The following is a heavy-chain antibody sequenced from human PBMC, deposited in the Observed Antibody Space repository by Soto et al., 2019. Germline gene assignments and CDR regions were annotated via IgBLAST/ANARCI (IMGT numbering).Heavy chain of an antibody. Sequence: EVQVLESGGGLVQPGGSLRLSCAASGFTFSCCAMSWVRQAPGKGLEWVSTIHGDGDYTHYTDSVKGRFTISRDNSRNXLYLQMNSLRGDDTAVYYCVSNRGGGRYTNWSFASWGRGTLVTVSS. J-gene: IGHJ2*01. CDR2: IHGDGDYT. CDR3: VSNRGGGRYTNWSFAS. D-gene: IGHD2-2*02. CDR1: GFTFSCCA. V-gene: IGHV3-23*01.